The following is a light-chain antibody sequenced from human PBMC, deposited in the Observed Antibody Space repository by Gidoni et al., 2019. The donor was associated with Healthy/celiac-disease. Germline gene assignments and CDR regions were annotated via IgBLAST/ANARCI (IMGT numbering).Light chain of an antibody. V-gene: IGKV3-20*01. CDR2: GAS. CDR3: QQYGSSPWT. CDR1: QRVSSSY. J-gene: IGKJ1*01. Sequence: IVLTHSPGTLSLSPGERATLSCRASQRVSSSYLAWYQQKPGQAPRLLLYGASSRATGIPDRFSGSGSGTDFTLTISRLEPEDFAVYYCQQYGSSPWTFGQGTKVEIK.